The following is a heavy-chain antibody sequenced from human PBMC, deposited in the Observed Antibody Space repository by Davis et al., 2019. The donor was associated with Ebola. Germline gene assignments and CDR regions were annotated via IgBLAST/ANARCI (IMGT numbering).Heavy chain of an antibody. CDR1: GGSISSSSYY. J-gene: IGHJ6*02. Sequence: SETLSLTCTVSGGSISSSSYYWGWLRQPPGKGLEWIGSIYYSGSTYYNPSLKSRVTISVDTSKNQFSLKLSSVTAADTAVYYCAGLSLIVGMDVWGQGTTVTVSS. D-gene: IGHD3-22*01. CDR2: IYYSGST. CDR3: AGLSLIVGMDV. V-gene: IGHV4-39*01.